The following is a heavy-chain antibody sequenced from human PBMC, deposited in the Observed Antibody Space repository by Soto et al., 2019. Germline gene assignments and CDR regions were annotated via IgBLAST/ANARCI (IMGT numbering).Heavy chain of an antibody. D-gene: IGHD6-19*01. CDR1: GYDFRNYG. J-gene: IGHJ4*02. CDR2: ISAYNGHT. CDR3: ARDVCIQPGGCGRCSMCY. V-gene: IGHV1-18*01. Sequence: QVQVVQSGGEVREPGASVKVSCKASGYDFRNYGIMWVRQAPGQALEWMGWISAYNGHTNYAQSLQGRITMTIYPSTTTAYMEVRSLRTDDTAVYYCARDVCIQPGGCGRCSMCYWGQGTLVTVSS.